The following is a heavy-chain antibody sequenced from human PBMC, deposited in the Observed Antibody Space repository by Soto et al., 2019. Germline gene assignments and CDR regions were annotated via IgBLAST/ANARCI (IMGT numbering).Heavy chain of an antibody. CDR1: GFTFSSYG. J-gene: IGHJ5*02. CDR2: ISYDGSNK. Sequence: GGSLRLSCAASGFTFSSYGMHWVRQAPGKGLEWVAVISYDGSNKYYADSVKGRFTISRDNSKNTLYLQMNSLRAEDTAVYYCAKDPTEYSGSYYTWFDPWGQGTLVTVSS. D-gene: IGHD1-26*01. CDR3: AKDPTEYSGSYYTWFDP. V-gene: IGHV3-30*18.